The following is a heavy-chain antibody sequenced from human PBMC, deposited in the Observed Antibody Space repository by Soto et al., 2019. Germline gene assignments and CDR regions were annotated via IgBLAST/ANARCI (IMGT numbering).Heavy chain of an antibody. CDR1: GYTFTSDG. CDR3: ARVGRRISTIFGVVVGAFDI. J-gene: IGHJ3*02. Sequence: ASVKFSCKASGYTFTSDGISWVRQAPGQGRECMGWISAYNGNTNYAQKLQGSVTMTTXTXXSXXXMGLXXLTXDDTAVYYCARVGRRISTIFGVVVGAFDIWG. V-gene: IGHV1-18*04. D-gene: IGHD3-3*01. CDR2: ISAYNGNT.